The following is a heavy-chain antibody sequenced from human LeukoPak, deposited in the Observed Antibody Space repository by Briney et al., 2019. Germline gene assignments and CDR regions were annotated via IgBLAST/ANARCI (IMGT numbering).Heavy chain of an antibody. CDR1: GFIFSSYE. J-gene: IGHJ4*02. CDR3: ARGDGYNYCFDY. CDR2: ISSSGSTI. D-gene: IGHD5-24*01. Sequence: GGSLRLSRAASGFIFSSYEMNWVRQAPGKGLEWVSYISSSGSTIYYADAVKGRFTISRDNAKNALYPQMNSLRAEDTAVYYCARGDGYNYCFDYWGQGTLVTVSS. V-gene: IGHV3-48*03.